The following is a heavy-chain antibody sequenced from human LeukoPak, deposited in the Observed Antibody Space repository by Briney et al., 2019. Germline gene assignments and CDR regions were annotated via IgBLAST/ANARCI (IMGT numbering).Heavy chain of an antibody. CDR1: GGSISSSSYY. V-gene: IGHV4-61*02. Sequence: SETLSLTCTLSGGSISSSSYYWGWIRQPAGKGLEWIGRIYTSGSTNYNPSLKCRVTISVDKSKNQFSLKVSSVTAADTAVYYCARGAKSYYYYMDVWGKGTTVTVSS. CDR3: ARGAKSYYYYMDV. J-gene: IGHJ6*03. CDR2: IYTSGST.